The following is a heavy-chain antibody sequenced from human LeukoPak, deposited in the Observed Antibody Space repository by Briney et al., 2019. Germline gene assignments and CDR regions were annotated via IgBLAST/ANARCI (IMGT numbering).Heavy chain of an antibody. V-gene: IGHV3-74*01. Sequence: GGSLRLSCAASGFSFSVYWMHWVRQAPGKGPVWVSRIKTDGSITDYADFVKGRFTISRDNSKNMLYLQMNGLKPEDTAVYYCAKRESYYRGVYYYYYMDVWGKGTAVTVSS. CDR2: IKTDGSIT. CDR3: AKRESYYRGVYYYYYMDV. CDR1: GFSFSVYW. J-gene: IGHJ6*03. D-gene: IGHD1-26*01.